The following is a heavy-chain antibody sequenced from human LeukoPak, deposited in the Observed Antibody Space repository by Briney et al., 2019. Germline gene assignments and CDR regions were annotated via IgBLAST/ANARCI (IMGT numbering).Heavy chain of an antibody. CDR2: IYYSGST. CDR3: ARPRAGFGELSYYYYMDV. CDR1: GGSISSSSYY. V-gene: IGHV4-39*01. D-gene: IGHD3-10*01. Sequence: SETLSLTCTVSGGSISSSSYYWGWIRQPPGKGLEWIGRIYYSGSTYYNPSLKSRVTISVDTSKNQFYLKLSSVTAADTAVYYCARPRAGFGELSYYYYMDVWGKGTTVTVSS. J-gene: IGHJ6*03.